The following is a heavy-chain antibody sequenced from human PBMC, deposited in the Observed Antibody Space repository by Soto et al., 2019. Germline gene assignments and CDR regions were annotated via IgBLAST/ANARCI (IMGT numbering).Heavy chain of an antibody. D-gene: IGHD3-10*01. Sequence: QVQLQQWGAGLLKPSETLSLTCAVYGGSFSGYYWSWIRQPPGKGLEWIGEINHSGSTNYNPSLKSRVTMSVDTSEHQFSLKLNSVTAADTAVYYCASAVNYGSGPFDYWGQGTLVTVSS. CDR3: ASAVNYGSGPFDY. J-gene: IGHJ4*02. CDR2: INHSGST. CDR1: GGSFSGYY. V-gene: IGHV4-34*01.